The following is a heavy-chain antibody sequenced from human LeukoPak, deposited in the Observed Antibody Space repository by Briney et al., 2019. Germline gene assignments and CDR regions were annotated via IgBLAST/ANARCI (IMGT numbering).Heavy chain of an antibody. CDR1: GFTFSSYA. CDR2: ISYDGSNK. CDR3: ARDQSIITMIWGFDY. D-gene: IGHD3-22*01. V-gene: IGHV3-30*04. J-gene: IGHJ4*02. Sequence: GRFLRLSCAASGFTFSSYAMHWVRQAPGKGLEWVAVISYDGSNKYYADSVKGRFTISRDNSKNTLYLQMNSLRAEDTAVYYCARDQSIITMIWGFDYWGQGTLVTVSS.